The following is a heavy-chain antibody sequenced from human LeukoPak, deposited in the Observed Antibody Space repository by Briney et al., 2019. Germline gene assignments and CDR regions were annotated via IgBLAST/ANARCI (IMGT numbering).Heavy chain of an antibody. CDR1: GFTFDDYA. D-gene: IGHD6-6*01. CDR3: AKGAGYSSSSPWFDP. V-gene: IGHV3-9*03. J-gene: IGHJ5*02. Sequence: GGSLRLSCAASGFTFDDYAMHWVRQAPGKGLEWVSGISWNSGSIGYADSVKGRFTISRDNAKNSLYLQMNSLRAEDMALYYCAKGAGYSSSSPWFDPWGQGTLVTVSS. CDR2: ISWNSGSI.